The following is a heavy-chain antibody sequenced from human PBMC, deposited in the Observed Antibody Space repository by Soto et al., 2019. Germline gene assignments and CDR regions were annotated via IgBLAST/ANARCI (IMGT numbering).Heavy chain of an antibody. V-gene: IGHV3-30*18. CDR2: ISYDGSKK. J-gene: IGHJ3*02. CDR1: GFTFSTFG. Sequence: QVQLVESGGGVVQPGRSLRLSCAASGFTFSTFGMHWVRQAPGKGPEWVAIISYDGSKKYYADSVKGRFTISRDNSKNTLSLQMNSQRPDETAGYYCAKRRLSFPILQGNALDIWAQGTMVTVSS. CDR3: AKRRLSFPILQGNALDI. D-gene: IGHD1-1*01.